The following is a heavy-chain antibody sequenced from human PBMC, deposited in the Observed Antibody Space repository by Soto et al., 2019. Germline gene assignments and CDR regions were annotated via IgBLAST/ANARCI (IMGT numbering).Heavy chain of an antibody. CDR3: AKDRNGYYDSSGYPKYYGMDV. V-gene: IGHV3-30*18. Sequence: GGSLRLSCAASGFTFSSYGMHWVRQAPGKGLEWVAVISYDGGNKYYADSVKGRFTISRDNSKNTLYLQMNSLRAEDTAVYYCAKDRNGYYDSSGYPKYYGMDVWGQGTTVTVSS. J-gene: IGHJ6*02. CDR1: GFTFSSYG. CDR2: ISYDGGNK. D-gene: IGHD3-22*01.